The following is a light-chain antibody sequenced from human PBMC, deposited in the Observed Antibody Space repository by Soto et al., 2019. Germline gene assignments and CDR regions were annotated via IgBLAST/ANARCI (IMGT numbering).Light chain of an antibody. CDR2: DVS. J-gene: IGKJ1*01. V-gene: IGKV1-33*01. CDR1: QDISNS. CDR3: QQSADLPWT. Sequence: DIQMTQSPSSLSASVGDRVTITCQASQDISNSLNWYQQKPGKAPELLIYDVSNMESGVPSRFSGRGSGTDFTFTISSLQPEDIANYFCQQSADLPWTFGQGTKVEIK.